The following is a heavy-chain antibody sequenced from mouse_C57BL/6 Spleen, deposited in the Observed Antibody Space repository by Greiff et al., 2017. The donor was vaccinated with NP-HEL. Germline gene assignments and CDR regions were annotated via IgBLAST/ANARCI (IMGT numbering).Heavy chain of an antibody. Sequence: EVKLVESGGGLVKPGGSLKLSCAASGFTFSDYGMHWVRQAPEKGLEWVAYISSGSSTIYYADTVKGRFNISRDNAKNTLFLQMTSLRSEDTAMYYCARRDYYGRSGLAYWGQGTLVTVSA. CDR2: ISSGSSTI. V-gene: IGHV5-17*01. D-gene: IGHD1-1*01. CDR3: ARRDYYGRSGLAY. CDR1: GFTFSDYG. J-gene: IGHJ3*01.